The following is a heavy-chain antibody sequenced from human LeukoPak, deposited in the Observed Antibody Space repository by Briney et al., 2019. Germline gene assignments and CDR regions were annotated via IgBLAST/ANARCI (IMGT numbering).Heavy chain of an antibody. CDR1: GGSFSGYY. V-gene: IGHV4-34*01. CDR2: INHSGST. Sequence: SETLSLTCAVYGGSFSGYYWSWIRQPPGKGLEWIGEINHSGSTNYNPSLKSRVTISVDTSKNQFSLKLSSVTAADTAVYYCARAKGGYSGYDSPPSRYFDYWGQGTLVTVSS. D-gene: IGHD5-12*01. CDR3: ARAKGGYSGYDSPPSRYFDY. J-gene: IGHJ4*02.